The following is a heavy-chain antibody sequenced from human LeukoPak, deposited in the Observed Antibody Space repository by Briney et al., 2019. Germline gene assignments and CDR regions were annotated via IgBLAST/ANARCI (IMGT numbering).Heavy chain of an antibody. CDR3: AKDGYDFWSGYSGGYMDV. J-gene: IGHJ6*03. Sequence: GGSLRLSCAASGFTFDDYAMHWVRQAPGKGLEWVSGISWNSGSIGYADSVKGRFTISRDNAKNSLYLQMNSLRAEDMALYYCAKDGYDFWSGYSGGYMDVWGKGTTVTVSS. CDR1: GFTFDDYA. V-gene: IGHV3-9*03. D-gene: IGHD3-3*01. CDR2: ISWNSGSI.